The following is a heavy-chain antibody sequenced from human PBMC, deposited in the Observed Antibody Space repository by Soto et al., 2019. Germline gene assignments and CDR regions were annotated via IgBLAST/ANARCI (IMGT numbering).Heavy chain of an antibody. V-gene: IGHV3-23*01. J-gene: IGHJ4*02. CDR1: GFTFSSYA. CDR2: ISGSGGST. CDR3: TTVVEREPHRAVTDY. D-gene: IGHD4-17*01. Sequence: GGSLRLSCAASGFTFSSYAMSWVRQAPGKGLEWVSAISGSGGSTYYADSVKGRFTISRDNSKNTLYLQMNSLRAEDTAVYYCTTVVEREPHRAVTDYWGQGTLVTVSS.